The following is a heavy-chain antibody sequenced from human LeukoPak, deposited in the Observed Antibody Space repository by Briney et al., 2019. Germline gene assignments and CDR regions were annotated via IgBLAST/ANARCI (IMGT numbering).Heavy chain of an antibody. CDR3: ARDAVYSSGWSIERGEVY. V-gene: IGHV3-7*01. D-gene: IGHD6-19*01. CDR2: IKQDGSEK. Sequence: GGSLRLSCAASGFTFSSYWMNWVRQAPGKGLEGVANIKQDGSEKYYVDSVKGRLTISRDKAKNSMYVQMNSLRAEDTAVYYCARDAVYSSGWSIERGEVYWGQGTLVTVSS. J-gene: IGHJ4*02. CDR1: GFTFSSYW.